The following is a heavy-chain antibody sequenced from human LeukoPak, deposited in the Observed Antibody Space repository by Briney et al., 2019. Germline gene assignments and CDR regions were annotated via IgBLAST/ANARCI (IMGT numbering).Heavy chain of an antibody. D-gene: IGHD3-22*01. Sequence: SETLSLTCTVSGGSISSSSYYWGWIRQPPGKGLEWIGSIYYSGSTYYNPSLKSRVTISVDTSKNQFSLKLSSVTAADTAVYCCANAISYYYDSSGQEAFDIWGQGTMVTVSS. CDR1: GGSISSSSYY. CDR2: IYYSGST. V-gene: IGHV4-39*01. CDR3: ANAISYYYDSSGQEAFDI. J-gene: IGHJ3*02.